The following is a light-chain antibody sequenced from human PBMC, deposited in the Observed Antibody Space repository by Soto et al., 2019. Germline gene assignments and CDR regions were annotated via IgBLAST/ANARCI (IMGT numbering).Light chain of an antibody. V-gene: IGLV1-40*01. CDR3: QSYDSSLSAWV. CDR1: SSNFGAGYD. Sequence: QSVLTQPPSVSGAPGQRVTISCTESSSNFGAGYDVHWYQQLPGTAPKLLIYGNTNRPSGVPDRFSGSKSGTSASLAITGLQAEDEADYYCQSYDSSLSAWVFGGGTKLTVL. CDR2: GNT. J-gene: IGLJ3*02.